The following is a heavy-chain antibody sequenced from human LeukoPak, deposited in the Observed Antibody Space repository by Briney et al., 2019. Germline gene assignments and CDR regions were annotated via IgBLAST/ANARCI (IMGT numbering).Heavy chain of an antibody. CDR3: ARDGGGDYPYYYYYYMDV. V-gene: IGHV1-2*02. CDR2: INPNSGGT. Sequence: ASVKVSCKASGYTFTGYYMHWVRQAPGQGLEWMGWINPNSGGTNYAQKFQGRVTITADKSTSTAYMELSSLRSEDTAVYYCARDGGGDYPYYYYYYMDVWGKGTTVTISS. D-gene: IGHD2-21*02. J-gene: IGHJ6*03. CDR1: GYTFTGYY.